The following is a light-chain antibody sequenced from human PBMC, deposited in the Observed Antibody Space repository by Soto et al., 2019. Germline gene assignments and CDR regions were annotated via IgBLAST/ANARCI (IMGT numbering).Light chain of an antibody. V-gene: IGKV1-5*01. Sequence: DIHMTQSQSTLPASVGDRVTIACRASQSISSWLAWYQQKPGKAPKLLIYDASSLESGVPSRFSGSGSGTEFTLTISSLQPDDFATYFCQQYQTYSTFGQGTRLET. J-gene: IGKJ5*01. CDR1: QSISSW. CDR3: QQYQTYST. CDR2: DAS.